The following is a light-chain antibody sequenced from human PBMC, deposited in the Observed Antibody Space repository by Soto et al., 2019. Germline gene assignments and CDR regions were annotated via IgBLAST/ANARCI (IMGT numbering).Light chain of an antibody. CDR3: MQGTHWPPWT. V-gene: IGKV2-30*01. Sequence: DVVMTQSPLSLPVTLGQPASISCRSNQSLLSSDGNIYLNWFQQRPGQSPRRLTYKVSIRDSGVPDRFSGSGSGTEFTLKISRVEAEDVGIYYCMQGTHWPPWTFGQGTKVEIK. CDR1: QSLLSSDGNIY. J-gene: IGKJ1*01. CDR2: KVS.